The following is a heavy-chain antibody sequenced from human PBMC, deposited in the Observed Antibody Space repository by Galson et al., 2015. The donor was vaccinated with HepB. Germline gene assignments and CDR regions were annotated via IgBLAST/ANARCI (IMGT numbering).Heavy chain of an antibody. D-gene: IGHD6-19*01. J-gene: IGHJ4*02. CDR1: GYTFFNYG. CDR2: INAYNGYT. Sequence: SVKVSCKASGYTFFNYGISWVRQAPGQGLEWMGWINAYNGYTNYAQNLQGRVTKSADTSTSTAYMELKSLRSDDTAVYYCARNSSGWYYDFWGQGTLVTVSS. CDR3: ARNSSGWYYDF. V-gene: IGHV1-18*01.